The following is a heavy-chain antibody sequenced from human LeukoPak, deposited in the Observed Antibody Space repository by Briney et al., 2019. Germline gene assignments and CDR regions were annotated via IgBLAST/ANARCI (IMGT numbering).Heavy chain of an antibody. D-gene: IGHD2-8*01. CDR1: GFTFCSCA. J-gene: IGHJ4*02. V-gene: IGHV3-23*01. CDR3: ARGTNSGRFDY. CDR2: ISGSGGST. Sequence: GGFLSLSCAASGFTFCSCAMSWVRQAPGKGLEWVSAISGSGGSTYYADSVKGRFTISRDNSKNTLYLQMNSLRAEDTAVYYCARGTNSGRFDYWGQGTLVTLSS.